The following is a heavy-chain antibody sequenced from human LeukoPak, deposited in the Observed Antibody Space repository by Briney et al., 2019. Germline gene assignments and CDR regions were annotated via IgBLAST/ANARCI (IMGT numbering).Heavy chain of an antibody. Sequence: SETLSLTCTVSVGSISSGSYYWSWIRQPAGKGLEWIGRIYTSGSTNYNPSLKSRVTISVDTSKNQFSLKLSSVTAADTAVYYCAREKYYYDSSGYYNWFDPWGQGTLVTVSS. CDR1: VGSISSGSYY. J-gene: IGHJ5*02. CDR3: AREKYYYDSSGYYNWFDP. V-gene: IGHV4-61*02. D-gene: IGHD3-22*01. CDR2: IYTSGST.